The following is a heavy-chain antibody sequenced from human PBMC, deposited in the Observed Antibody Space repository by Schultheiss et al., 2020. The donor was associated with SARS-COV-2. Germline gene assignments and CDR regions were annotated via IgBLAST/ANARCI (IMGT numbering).Heavy chain of an antibody. CDR2: IYTSGST. CDR1: GGSISSYY. V-gene: IGHV4-4*07. J-gene: IGHJ3*02. Sequence: SETLSLTCTVSGGSISSYYWSWIRQPAGKGLEWIGRIYTSGSTNYNPSLKSRVTISVDTSKNQFSLKLSSVTAADTAVYYCARHGTYSSSPHDAFDIWGQGTMVTVSS. CDR3: ARHGTYSSSPHDAFDI. D-gene: IGHD6-6*01.